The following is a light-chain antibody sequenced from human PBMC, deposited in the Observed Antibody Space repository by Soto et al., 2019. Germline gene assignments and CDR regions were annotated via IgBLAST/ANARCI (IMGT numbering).Light chain of an antibody. Sequence: IQMTQSHSTLSAYVGARVTITCRASQSVSDWLAWYQQKPGKAPKLLIYAASSLQSGVPSRFSGSGSGTDFTLTISSLQPEDFATYYGQQKYSTTITFGQGTKVDIK. CDR1: QSVSDW. CDR2: AAS. J-gene: IGKJ1*01. V-gene: IGKV1-39*01. CDR3: QQKYSTTIT.